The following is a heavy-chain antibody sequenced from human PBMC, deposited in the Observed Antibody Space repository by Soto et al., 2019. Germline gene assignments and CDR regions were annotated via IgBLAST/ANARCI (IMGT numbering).Heavy chain of an antibody. V-gene: IGHV1-69*13. CDR1: GGTFSSYA. J-gene: IGHJ6*02. CDR2: IIPIFGTA. CDR3: ARDLGDDLVVIEYYYGMDV. Sequence: GASVKVSCKASGGTFSSYAISWVRQAPGQGLEWMGGIIPIFGTANYAQKFQGRVTITADESTSTAYMELSSLRSEDTAVYYCARDLGDDLVVIEYYYGMDVWGQGTTVTVSS. D-gene: IGHD2-15*01.